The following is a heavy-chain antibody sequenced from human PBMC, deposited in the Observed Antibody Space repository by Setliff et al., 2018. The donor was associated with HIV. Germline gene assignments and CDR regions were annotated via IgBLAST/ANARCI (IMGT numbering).Heavy chain of an antibody. J-gene: IGHJ5*02. CDR2: ISAYNGNR. CDR1: GYTFTSNG. Sequence: GASVKVSCKASGYTFTSNGISWVRQAPGQGLEWMGWISAYNGNRNYAQKLQGRVTMTTDTSTSTAYMELRSLRSDDTAVYYCAVVVPAAMPGGIGWFDPWGQRTLVTVS. V-gene: IGHV1-18*01. CDR3: AVVVPAAMPGGIGWFDP. D-gene: IGHD2-2*01.